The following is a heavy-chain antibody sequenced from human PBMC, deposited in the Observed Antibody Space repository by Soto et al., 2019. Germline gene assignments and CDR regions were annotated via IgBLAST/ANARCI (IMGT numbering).Heavy chain of an antibody. V-gene: IGHV1-18*01. Sequence: ASVKVSCKASGYTFTSYGISWVRQAPGQGLEWMGWISAYNGNSNYAQKLQGRVTMTTDTSTSTAYMELRSLRSDDTAVYYCARDPKYCSSTSCYNGGDYWGQGTLVTVSS. CDR3: ARDPKYCSSTSCYNGGDY. CDR2: ISAYNGNS. D-gene: IGHD2-2*02. J-gene: IGHJ4*02. CDR1: GYTFTSYG.